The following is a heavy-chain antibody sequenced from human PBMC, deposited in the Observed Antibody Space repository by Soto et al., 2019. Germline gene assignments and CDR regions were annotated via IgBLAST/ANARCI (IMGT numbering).Heavy chain of an antibody. J-gene: IGHJ5*02. V-gene: IGHV4-39*01. CDR1: GGSISSSSYY. Sequence: QLQLQESGPGLVKPSETLSLTCTVSGGSISSSSYYWGWIRQPPGKGLEWIGSIYYSGSTYYNPSLKSRVTVAVDTSKNQFSRKLSSVTAANTAVYYCARRAARPPGLFDPWGQGTLVTVSS. CDR3: ARRAARPPGLFDP. D-gene: IGHD6-6*01. CDR2: IYYSGST.